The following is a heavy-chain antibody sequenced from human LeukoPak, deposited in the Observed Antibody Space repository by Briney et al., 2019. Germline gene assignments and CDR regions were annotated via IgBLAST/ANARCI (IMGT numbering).Heavy chain of an antibody. CDR2: ISSSSSYI. CDR3: ARDYDSSGYYDY. J-gene: IGHJ4*02. CDR1: GFTFSSYS. V-gene: IGHV3-21*01. Sequence: GRSLRLSCAASGFTFSSYSMNWVRQAPGKGLEWVSSISSSSSYIYYADSVKGRFTISRDNAKNSLYLQMNSLRAEDTAVYYCARDYDSSGYYDYWGQGTLVTVSS. D-gene: IGHD3-22*01.